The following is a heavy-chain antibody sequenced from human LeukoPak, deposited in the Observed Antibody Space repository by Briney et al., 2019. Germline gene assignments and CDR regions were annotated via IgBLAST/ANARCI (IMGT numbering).Heavy chain of an antibody. CDR1: GGTFSSYA. V-gene: IGHV1-69*01. D-gene: IGHD4-11*01. CDR2: IIPIFGTA. Sequence: GASVKVSCKASGGTFSSYAISWVRQAPGQGLEWMGGIIPIFGTANYAQKFQGRVTITADESTSTAYMELSSLRSEDTAVYYCARDRLLQNWFDPWGQEPWSPSPQ. CDR3: ARDRLLQNWFDP. J-gene: IGHJ5*02.